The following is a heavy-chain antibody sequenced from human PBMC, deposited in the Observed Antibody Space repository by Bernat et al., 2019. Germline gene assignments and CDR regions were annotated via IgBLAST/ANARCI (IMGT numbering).Heavy chain of an antibody. CDR3: AKDMRGYYRPSDY. CDR1: GFTFSFYA. CDR2: IGGGGGDI. V-gene: IGHV3-23*01. Sequence: EVQLSESGGGLVQPGGSLRLSCEVSGFTFSFYAMNWVRQAPGKGLEWVSSIGGGGGDIYYPDSVRGRFTISRDNSKNTLYLQMNSLRAEDTAIYYCAKDMRGYYRPSDYWGQGTLVPVSS. D-gene: IGHD3-22*01. J-gene: IGHJ4*02.